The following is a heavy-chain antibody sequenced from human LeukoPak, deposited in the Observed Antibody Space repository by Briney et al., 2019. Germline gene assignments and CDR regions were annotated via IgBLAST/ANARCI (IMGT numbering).Heavy chain of an antibody. V-gene: IGHV4-4*02. D-gene: IGHD5-18*01. CDR1: GGSISSSNW. CDR3: ARDLGYSYGSWIDY. Sequence: SGTLSLTCAVSGGSISSSNWWSWVRQPPGNGLAWIGEIYHSGSTNYNPSLKSRVTISVDKSKNQFSLKLSSVTAADTAVYCARDLGYSYGSWIDYWGQGTLVTVSS. CDR2: IYHSGST. J-gene: IGHJ4*02.